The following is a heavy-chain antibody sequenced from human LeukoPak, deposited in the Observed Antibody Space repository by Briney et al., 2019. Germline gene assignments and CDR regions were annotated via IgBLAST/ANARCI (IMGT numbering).Heavy chain of an antibody. J-gene: IGHJ4*02. Sequence: GGSLRLSCAASGLTFSGSAMHWVRQASGKGLEWVGRIRSKANSYATAYAASVRGRFTISRDDPKKPAYLQVNSLKTEDTAVYYCTRPLWGYSGYDSTRQDYWGQGTLVTVSS. CDR1: GLTFSGSA. CDR3: TRPLWGYSGYDSTRQDY. V-gene: IGHV3-73*01. CDR2: IRSKANSYAT. D-gene: IGHD5-12*01.